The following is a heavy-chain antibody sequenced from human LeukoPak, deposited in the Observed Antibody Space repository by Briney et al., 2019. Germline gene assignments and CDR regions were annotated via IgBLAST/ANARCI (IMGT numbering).Heavy chain of an antibody. J-gene: IGHJ4*02. CDR1: GGSISSGDYY. CDR3: AREMRVCTSISCPSYYFDY. D-gene: IGHD2-2*01. V-gene: IGHV4-30-4*01. Sequence: SETLSLTCTVSGGSISSGDYYWSWIRQPPGKGLEWIGYIYYSGSTYYNPSLKSRVTISVDTSKNQLSLKLSSVTAADTAVYYCAREMRVCTSISCPSYYFDYRGQGTLVTVSS. CDR2: IYYSGST.